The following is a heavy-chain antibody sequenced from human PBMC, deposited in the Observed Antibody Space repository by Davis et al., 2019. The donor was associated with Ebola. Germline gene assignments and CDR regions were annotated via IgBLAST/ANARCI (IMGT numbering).Heavy chain of an antibody. Sequence: GGSLRLSCAASGFTFSSYGMHWVRQAPGKGLEWVAVISYDGSNKYYADSVKGRFTISRDNSKNTLYLQMNSLRAEDTAVYYCADTNGFYYYYGMDVWGQGTTVTVSS. J-gene: IGHJ6*02. V-gene: IGHV3-30*03. CDR2: ISYDGSNK. CDR1: GFTFSSYG. CDR3: ADTNGFYYYYGMDV.